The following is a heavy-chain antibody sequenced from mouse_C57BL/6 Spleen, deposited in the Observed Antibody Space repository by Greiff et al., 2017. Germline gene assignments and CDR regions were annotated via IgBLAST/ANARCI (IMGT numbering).Heavy chain of an antibody. CDR1: GYAFTNYL. D-gene: IGHD4-1*01. CDR2: INPGSGGT. Sequence: VQLQQSGAELVRPGTSVKVSCKASGYAFTNYLIAWVKQRPGQGLEWIGVINPGSGGTNYNEKFKGKATLTADKSSSTAYMQRSSLTSEDAAVYFCARGDWEYYFDYGGQGTTLTGSS. J-gene: IGHJ2*01. V-gene: IGHV1-54*01. CDR3: ARGDWEYYFDY.